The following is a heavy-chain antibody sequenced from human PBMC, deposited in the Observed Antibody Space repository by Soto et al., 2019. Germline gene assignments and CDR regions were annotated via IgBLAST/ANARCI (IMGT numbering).Heavy chain of an antibody. CDR3: ARDPRSGYDSSGYYYTGAFDI. V-gene: IGHV1-69*13. CDR2: IIPIFGTA. D-gene: IGHD3-22*01. Sequence: SVKVSCKASGGTFSSYAISWVRQAPGQGLEWMGGIIPIFGTANYAQKFQGRVTITADESTSTAYMELSSLRSEDTAVYYCARDPRSGYDSSGYYYTGAFDIWGQGTMVTVSS. J-gene: IGHJ3*02. CDR1: GGTFSSYA.